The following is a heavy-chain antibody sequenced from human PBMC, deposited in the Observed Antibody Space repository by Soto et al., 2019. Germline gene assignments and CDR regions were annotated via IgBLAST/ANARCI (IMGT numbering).Heavy chain of an antibody. J-gene: IGHJ2*01. CDR2: IYYSGST. CDR1: GGCISSYY. D-gene: IGHD2-21*01. V-gene: IGHV4-59*01. Sequence: EPLSLTGTDAGGCISSYYWSWIRQPPGKGLEWIGYIYYSGSTNYNHSLKSRVTISVDTSKNQFSLKLSSVTDADTAVYYCARGEIATKIPNSYWYFDLWGRGTLVTVSS. CDR3: ARGEIATKIPNSYWYFDL.